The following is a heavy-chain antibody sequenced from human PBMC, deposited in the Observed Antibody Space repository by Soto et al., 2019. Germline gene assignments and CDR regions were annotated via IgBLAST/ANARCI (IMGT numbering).Heavy chain of an antibody. CDR1: GFTFSSYA. J-gene: IGHJ4*02. Sequence: AGSLRLSCAASGFTFSSYAMSWVRRAPGKGLKWVSAISGSAGSTYYADSVKGRFTISRDNSKDTLYLQMNSLRAEDTAVYYCAKTQYYYDSSGYYPQYYFDYWGQGTLVTVSS. D-gene: IGHD3-22*01. V-gene: IGHV3-23*01. CDR3: AKTQYYYDSSGYYPQYYFDY. CDR2: ISGSAGST.